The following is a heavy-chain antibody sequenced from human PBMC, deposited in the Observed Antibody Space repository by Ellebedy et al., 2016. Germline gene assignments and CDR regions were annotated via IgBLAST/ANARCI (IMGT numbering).Heavy chain of an antibody. CDR2: IYYSGNT. V-gene: IGHV4-31*03. CDR3: ARIGGYYGVSRVFDY. D-gene: IGHD2-21*01. Sequence: SETLSLTCTVSGGSINNGGYFWSWIRQHPGKGLEWIGYIYYSGNTYYNPSLQSRLTMSIDTSKNQFSLNLSPVTAADTAVYFCARIGGYYGVSRVFDYWGQGALVTVSS. CDR1: GGSINNGGYF. J-gene: IGHJ4*02.